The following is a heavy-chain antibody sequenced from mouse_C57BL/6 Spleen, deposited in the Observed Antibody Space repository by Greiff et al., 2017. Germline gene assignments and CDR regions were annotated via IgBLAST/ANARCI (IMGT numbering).Heavy chain of an antibody. CDR3: ARHEEGGNWDGRFAY. Sequence: QVQLQQPGAELVKPGASVKLSCKASGYTFTEYTIHWVKQRSGQGLEWIGWFYPGSGSINYNEKFKDKATLTADKSSSTVYMELSRLTSEDSAVYFGARHEEGGNWDGRFAYWGQGTLVTVSA. CDR1: GYTFTEYT. V-gene: IGHV1-62-2*01. D-gene: IGHD4-1*01. CDR2: FYPGSGSI. J-gene: IGHJ3*01.